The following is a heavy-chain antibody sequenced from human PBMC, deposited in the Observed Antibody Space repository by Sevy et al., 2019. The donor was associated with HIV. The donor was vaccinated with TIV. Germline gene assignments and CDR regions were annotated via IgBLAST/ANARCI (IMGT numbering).Heavy chain of an antibody. CDR3: AAVAADRGYFDI. V-gene: IGHV3-72*01. CDR1: GFIFGDLY. CDR2: IRNKAMSSTT. D-gene: IGHD6-19*01. J-gene: IGHJ2*01. Sequence: GGSLRLSCAASGFIFGDLYMDWVRQAPGKGLEWIGRIRNKAMSSTTECAESVKGRFTITRDDSKNSQYLQMNSLKTEDTARYYCAAVAADRGYFDIWGRGTLVTVSS.